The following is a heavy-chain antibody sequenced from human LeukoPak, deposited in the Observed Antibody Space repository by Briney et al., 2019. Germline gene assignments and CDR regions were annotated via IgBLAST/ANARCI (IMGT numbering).Heavy chain of an antibody. CDR3: ARERSRFWSGYYYYGMDV. CDR2: ISAYNGDT. D-gene: IGHD3-3*01. CDR1: GYTFTSYG. V-gene: IGHV1-18*01. Sequence: ASVKVSCKASGYTFTSYGISWVRQAPGQGLEWMGWISAYNGDTNYAQKLQGRVTMTTDASTSTAYMELRSLRSDDTAVYYCARERSRFWSGYYYYGMDVWGQGTTVTVSS. J-gene: IGHJ6*02.